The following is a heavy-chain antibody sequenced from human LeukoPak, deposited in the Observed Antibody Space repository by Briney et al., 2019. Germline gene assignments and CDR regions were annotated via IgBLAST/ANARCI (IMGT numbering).Heavy chain of an antibody. CDR1: GFTVSTNY. Sequence: GGSLRLSCAASGFTVSTNYISWVRQAPGKGLEWVSVIYSAGSTYYADSVKGRFTISRDNSKNTVYLQMNSLRPDDTAVYYCAREGGSGCYGYDYWGQGTLVTVSS. J-gene: IGHJ4*02. D-gene: IGHD3-10*01. V-gene: IGHV3-66*02. CDR3: AREGGSGCYGYDY. CDR2: IYSAGST.